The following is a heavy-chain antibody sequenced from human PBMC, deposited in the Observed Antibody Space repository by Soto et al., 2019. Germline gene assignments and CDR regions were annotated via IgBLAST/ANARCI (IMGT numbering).Heavy chain of an antibody. V-gene: IGHV3-48*01. J-gene: IGHJ3*02. CDR1: GFTFSSYS. CDR3: AKKAGVPAAGDAFDI. Sequence: GGSLRLSCAASGFTFSSYSMNWVRQAPGKGLEWVSYITSSSSTIHYADSVKGRFTISRDNAKNSLYLQMNSLRAEDTAVYYCAKKAGVPAAGDAFDISGQGTMVTVSS. CDR2: ITSSSSTI. D-gene: IGHD2-2*01.